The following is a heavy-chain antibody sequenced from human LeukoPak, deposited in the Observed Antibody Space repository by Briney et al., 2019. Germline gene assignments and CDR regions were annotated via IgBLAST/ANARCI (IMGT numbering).Heavy chain of an antibody. CDR3: AREVAYGGKNAFDI. Sequence: SETLSLTCAVYGGSFSGYYWSWIRQPPGKGLEWIGEINHSGSTNYNPSLKSRVTISVDTSKNQFSLKLSSVTAADTAVYYCAREVAYGGKNAFDIWGQGTMVPVSS. CDR2: INHSGST. D-gene: IGHD4-23*01. V-gene: IGHV4-34*01. J-gene: IGHJ3*02. CDR1: GGSFSGYY.